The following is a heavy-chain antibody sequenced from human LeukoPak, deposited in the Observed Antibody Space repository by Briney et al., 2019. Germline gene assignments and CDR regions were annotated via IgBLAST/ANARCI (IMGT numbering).Heavy chain of an antibody. V-gene: IGHV4-34*01. CDR1: GGSFSGYY. J-gene: IGHJ5*02. Sequence: SETLSLTCTVYGGSFSGYYWNWIRQPPGKGLEWIGEINHSGSTNYNPSLKSRVTISVDTSKNQFSLKLSSVTAADTAVYYCARGIVLMVYAIPLNWFDPWGQGTLVTVSS. CDR3: ARGIVLMVYAIPLNWFDP. D-gene: IGHD2-8*01. CDR2: INHSGST.